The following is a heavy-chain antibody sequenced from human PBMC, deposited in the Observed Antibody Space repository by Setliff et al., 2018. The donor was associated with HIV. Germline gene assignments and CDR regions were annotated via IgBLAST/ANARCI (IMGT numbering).Heavy chain of an antibody. Sequence: ASVKVSCKASGDTSNSYAIRWVRQAPGQGPEWMGGIIPIFGSPQYAPQFRGRALITADESSRTAYMELTSLKSEDSAVYYCASAPGDYEPYQYWGQGTLVTVSS. CDR1: GDTSNSYA. CDR2: IIPIFGSP. J-gene: IGHJ1*01. D-gene: IGHD4-17*01. CDR3: ASAPGDYEPYQY. V-gene: IGHV1-69*13.